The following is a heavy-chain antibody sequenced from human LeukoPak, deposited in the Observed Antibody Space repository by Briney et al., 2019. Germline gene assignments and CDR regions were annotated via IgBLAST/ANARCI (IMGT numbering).Heavy chain of an antibody. V-gene: IGHV1-8*01. CDR3: ARVKRFPTVWFDP. D-gene: IGHD3-10*01. Sequence: ASVKVSCKASGYTFSDYDINWVRLAAGQGLEWMGWMNPISGSTGYAQKFRDRIIMTRDTSITTAFMELTSLTSDDTAIYYCARVKRFPTVWFDPWRQGTLVSVSS. CDR1: GYTFSDYD. CDR2: MNPISGST. J-gene: IGHJ5*02.